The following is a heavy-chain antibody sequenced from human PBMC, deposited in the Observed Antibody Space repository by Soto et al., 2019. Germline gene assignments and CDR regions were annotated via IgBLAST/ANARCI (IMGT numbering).Heavy chain of an antibody. CDR1: GFTFSHAW. CDR3: CVVKRRDQYSTSGYWFDP. Sequence: VGSLRLSCAASGFTFSHAWMSWVRQAPGKGLEWVGRIKSKADGETKDYGAPVRGRFTISRDDSKDTLYLQMNSLRIEDTAVYYCCVVKRRDQYSTSGYWFDPWGPGTLVTVSS. CDR2: IKSKADGETK. D-gene: IGHD2-15*01. V-gene: IGHV3-15*01. J-gene: IGHJ5*02.